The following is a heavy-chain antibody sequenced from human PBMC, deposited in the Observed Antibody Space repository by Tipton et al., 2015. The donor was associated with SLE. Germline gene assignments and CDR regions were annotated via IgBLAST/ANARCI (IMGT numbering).Heavy chain of an antibody. CDR1: GGSFSGYY. CDR2: IRHSAST. Sequence: TLSLTCAVYGGSFSGYYWSWVRQPPGRGLEWIGKIRHSASTNYNPSLKSRVTISVDTSKNQFSLKLSSVTAADTAVYYCARVRAASDAFDIWGQGTMVTVSS. J-gene: IGHJ3*02. CDR3: ARVRAASDAFDI. D-gene: IGHD6-13*01. V-gene: IGHV4-34*01.